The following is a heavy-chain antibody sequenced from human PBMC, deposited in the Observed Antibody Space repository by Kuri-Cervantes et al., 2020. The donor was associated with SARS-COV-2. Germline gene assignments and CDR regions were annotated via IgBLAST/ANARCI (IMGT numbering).Heavy chain of an antibody. V-gene: IGHV4-4*07. J-gene: IGHJ3*02. Sequence: GSLRLSCTVSGGSISSYYWSWIRQPAGKGLEWIGRIYTSGSTNYNPSLKSRVTMSVDTSKNQFSLKLSSVTAADTAVYYCARDLFGAGNAFDIWGQGTMVTVSS. CDR1: GGSISSYY. CDR2: IYTSGST. D-gene: IGHD3-16*01. CDR3: ARDLFGAGNAFDI.